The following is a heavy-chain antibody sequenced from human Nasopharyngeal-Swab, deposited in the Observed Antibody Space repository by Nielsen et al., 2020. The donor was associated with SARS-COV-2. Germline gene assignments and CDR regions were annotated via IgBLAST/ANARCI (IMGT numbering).Heavy chain of an antibody. J-gene: IGHJ3*02. CDR2: IYYSGST. V-gene: IGHV4-59*01. CDR1: GGPISSYY. Sequence: SETLSLTCTVSGGPISSYYWSWIRQPPGKGLEWIGYIYYSGSTNYNPSLKSRVTISVDTSKNQFSLKLSSVTAADTAVYYCARVRGGIAVAGTRDAFDIWGQGTMVTVSS. D-gene: IGHD6-19*01. CDR3: ARVRGGIAVAGTRDAFDI.